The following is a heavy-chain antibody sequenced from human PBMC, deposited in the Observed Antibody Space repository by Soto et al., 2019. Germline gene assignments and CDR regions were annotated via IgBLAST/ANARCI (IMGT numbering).Heavy chain of an antibody. D-gene: IGHD6-19*01. Sequence: QVQLVESGGGVVQPGRSLRLSCAASGFTFSRYAMHWVRQAPGKGLEWVAVISYDGSNKYYADSVKGRFTISRDNSKNTLYPQMNSLRAEDTAVYSCARPVAGTGEEGYWGQGALVTVSS. V-gene: IGHV3-30-3*01. CDR3: ARPVAGTGEEGY. CDR2: ISYDGSNK. CDR1: GFTFSRYA. J-gene: IGHJ4*02.